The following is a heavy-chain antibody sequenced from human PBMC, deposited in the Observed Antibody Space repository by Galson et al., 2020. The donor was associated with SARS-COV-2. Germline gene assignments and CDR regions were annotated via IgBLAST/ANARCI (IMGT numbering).Heavy chain of an antibody. CDR3: ARILVGGSYYGYYYYGMDV. V-gene: IGHV2-70*01. CDR2: IDWDDDK. J-gene: IGHJ6*02. D-gene: IGHD1-26*01. Sequence: SGPTLVKPTQTLTLTCTFSGFSLSTSGMCVSWIRQPPGKALEWLALIDWDDDKYYSTSLKTRLTISKDTSKNQVVLTMTNMDPVDTATYYCARILVGGSYYGYYYYGMDVWGQGTTVTVSS. CDR1: GFSLSTSGMC.